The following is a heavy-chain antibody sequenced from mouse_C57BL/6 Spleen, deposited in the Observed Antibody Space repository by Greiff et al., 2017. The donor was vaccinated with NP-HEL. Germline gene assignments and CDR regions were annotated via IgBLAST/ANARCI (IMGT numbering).Heavy chain of an antibody. V-gene: IGHV1-26*01. CDR3: ARDGNDYVDY. CDR2: INPNNGGT. CDR1: GYTFTDYY. J-gene: IGHJ2*01. D-gene: IGHD2-1*01. Sequence: EVQLQQSGPELVKPGASVKISCKASGYTFTDYYMNWVKQSHGKSLEWIGDINPNNGGTSYNQKFKGKATLTVDKSSSTAYMELRSLTSEDSAVYYCARDGNDYVDYWGQGTTLTVAS.